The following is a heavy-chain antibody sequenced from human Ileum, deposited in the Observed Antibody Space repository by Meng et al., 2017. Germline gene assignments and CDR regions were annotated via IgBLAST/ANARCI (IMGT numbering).Heavy chain of an antibody. D-gene: IGHD5-24*01. V-gene: IGHV3-23*01. CDR3: VREATWAIFDY. J-gene: IGHJ4*02. Sequence: EVLLSGSGGDLAQPGGSLRLSCAASGFTFSTDAMSWVRQAPGKGPEWVSAISGDAKDTYYADSVKGRFTVSRDNFKNTVSLQMNSLRVEDAAIYYCVREATWAIFDYWGQGSLVTVSS. CDR2: ISGDAKDT. CDR1: GFTFSTDA.